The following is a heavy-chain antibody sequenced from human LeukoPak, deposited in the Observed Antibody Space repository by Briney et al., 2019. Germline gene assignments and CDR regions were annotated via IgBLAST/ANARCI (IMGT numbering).Heavy chain of an antibody. CDR1: GFTFSSYS. CDR3: ARGFRTGYSYGDY. CDR2: ISSSSSTI. J-gene: IGHJ4*02. V-gene: IGHV3-48*01. D-gene: IGHD5-18*01. Sequence: GGSLRLSCAASGFTFSSYSMNWVRQAPGKGLEWVSYISSSSSTIYYADSVKGRFTISRDNAKNSLYLQMNSLRAEDTAVYYCARGFRTGYSYGDYWGQGTLVTVSS.